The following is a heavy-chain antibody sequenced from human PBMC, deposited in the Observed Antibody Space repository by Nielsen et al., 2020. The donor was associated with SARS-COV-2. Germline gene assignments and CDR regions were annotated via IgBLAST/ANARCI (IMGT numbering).Heavy chain of an antibody. CDR2: ITHAGTT. CDR3: AREKGYYDSLFYYGMDV. V-gene: IGHV4-34*01. Sequence: SETLSLTCAVYGGSFSGHYWSWIRQTPGKGLEWIGEITHAGTTNYNPSLQSRVTISLDTSKKQFSLRLSSLTAADTAVYYCAREKGYYDSLFYYGMDVWGQGTTVTVSS. CDR1: GGSFSGHY. J-gene: IGHJ6*01. D-gene: IGHD3-22*01.